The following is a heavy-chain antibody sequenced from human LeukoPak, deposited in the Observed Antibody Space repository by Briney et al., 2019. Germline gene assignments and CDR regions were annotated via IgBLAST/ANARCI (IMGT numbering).Heavy chain of an antibody. CDR3: ARVGVLEWLNWFDP. D-gene: IGHD3-3*01. CDR2: THYSGIT. V-gene: IGHV4-30-4*08. CDR1: GGSISSGDYY. Sequence: KASETLSLTCTVSGGSISSGDYYWSWIRQPPGKGLEWIGHTHYSGITYYSPSLKSRHTISVDTSKNQFSLKLSSVTAADTAVYHCARVGVLEWLNWFDPWGQGTLVTVSS. J-gene: IGHJ5*02.